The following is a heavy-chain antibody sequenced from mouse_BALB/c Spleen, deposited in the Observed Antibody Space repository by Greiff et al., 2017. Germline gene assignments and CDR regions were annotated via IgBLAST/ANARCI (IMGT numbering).Heavy chain of an antibody. J-gene: IGHJ4*01. D-gene: IGHD2-10*02. CDR1: GYTFTDYE. V-gene: IGHV1-15*01. Sequence: QVQLQQSGAELVRPGASVTLSCKASGYTFTDYEMHWVKQTPVHGLEWIGAIDPETGGTAYNQKFKGKATLTADKSSSTAYMELRSLTSEYSAVYYCTRYGYGNYSEGYAMDYWGQGTSVTVSS. CDR3: TRYGYGNYSEGYAMDY. CDR2: IDPETGGT.